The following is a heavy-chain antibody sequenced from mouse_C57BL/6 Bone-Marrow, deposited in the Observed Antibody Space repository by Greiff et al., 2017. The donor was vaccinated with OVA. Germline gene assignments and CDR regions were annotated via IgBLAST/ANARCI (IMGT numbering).Heavy chain of an antibody. CDR3: ARGSYSNYFDC. Sequence: VQLQQPGAELVKPGASVKMSCKASGYTFSSYWLTWVKQSPGHGLEWIGDIYPGSGSTNYNEKFKSKATLTVNTSTSTAYIKLNSLTTEDSAVDCCARGSYSNYFDCWSQGTTLTVTS. D-gene: IGHD2-5*01. V-gene: IGHV1-55*01. CDR1: GYTFSSYW. J-gene: IGHJ2*01. CDR2: IYPGSGST.